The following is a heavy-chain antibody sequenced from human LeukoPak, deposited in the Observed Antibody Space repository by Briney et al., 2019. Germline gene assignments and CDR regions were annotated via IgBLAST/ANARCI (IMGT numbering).Heavy chain of an antibody. V-gene: IGHV3-48*02. Sequence: GGFLRLSCAASGSTISSYSMNWVRQAPGKGLEWISYIDSDTYGNTIYYPHTVKGRFTISRDNVKNSLYLQMDSLRDEDTAVYYCARARDYDDAFDIWGQGTMVTVSS. CDR1: GSTISSYS. CDR2: IDSDTYGNTI. CDR3: ARARDYDDAFDI. D-gene: IGHD4-17*01. J-gene: IGHJ3*02.